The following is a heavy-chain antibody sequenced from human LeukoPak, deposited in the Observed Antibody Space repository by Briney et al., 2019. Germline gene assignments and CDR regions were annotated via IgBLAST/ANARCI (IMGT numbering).Heavy chain of an antibody. CDR1: GGSFSGYN. Sequence: SETLSLTCAVYGGSFSGYNWSWIRQPPGKGLEWIGEINHSGSTNYNPSLKSRVTISVDTSKNQFSLKLSSVTAADTAVYYCARGTMTTVTYYFDYWGQGTLVTVSS. V-gene: IGHV4-34*01. CDR2: INHSGST. J-gene: IGHJ4*02. D-gene: IGHD4-17*01. CDR3: ARGTMTTVTYYFDY.